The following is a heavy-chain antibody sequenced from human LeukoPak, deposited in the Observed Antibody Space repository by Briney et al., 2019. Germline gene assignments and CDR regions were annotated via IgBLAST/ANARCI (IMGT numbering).Heavy chain of an antibody. CDR3: AKSPVLRYFDWQLDY. CDR1: GFTFSSYG. Sequence: GGSLRLSCAASGFTFSSYGMHWVRQAPGKGLEWVAVISYDGSNKYYADSVKGRFTISRDNSKNTLYLQMNRLRAEDTAVYYCAKSPVLRYFDWQLDYWGQGTLVTVSS. D-gene: IGHD3-9*01. CDR2: ISYDGSNK. V-gene: IGHV3-30*18. J-gene: IGHJ4*02.